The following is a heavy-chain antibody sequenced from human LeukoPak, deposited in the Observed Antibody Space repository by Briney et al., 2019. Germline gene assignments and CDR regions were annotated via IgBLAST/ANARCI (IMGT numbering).Heavy chain of an antibody. Sequence: SETLSLTCTVSGGSISSSSSYWVWIRQPPGKGLEWIGSLHYSGSTYHNPSLKSRVTISVDTSKKQFSLKLSSVTAADTAVYYCARDITMVRGVIHPTGDPFDYWGQGTLVTVSS. V-gene: IGHV4-39*02. CDR1: GGSISSSSSY. J-gene: IGHJ4*02. D-gene: IGHD3-10*01. CDR2: LHYSGST. CDR3: ARDITMVRGVIHPTGDPFDY.